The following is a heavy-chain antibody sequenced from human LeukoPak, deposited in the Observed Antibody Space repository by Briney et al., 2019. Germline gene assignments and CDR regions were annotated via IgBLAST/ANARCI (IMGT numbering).Heavy chain of an antibody. Sequence: GASVKVSCKASGYSFTSYGISWVRQAPGQGLEWMGWISAYNGNTNYAQKLQGRVTMTTDTSTSTAYMELRSLRSDDTAVYYCAREPSNDFWSGSPVDFDYWGQGTLVTVSS. CDR3: AREPSNDFWSGSPVDFDY. CDR2: ISAYNGNT. V-gene: IGHV1-18*01. D-gene: IGHD3-3*01. J-gene: IGHJ4*02. CDR1: GYSFTSYG.